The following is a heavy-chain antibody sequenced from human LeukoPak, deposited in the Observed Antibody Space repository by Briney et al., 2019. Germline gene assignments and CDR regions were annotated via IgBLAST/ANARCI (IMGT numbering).Heavy chain of an antibody. V-gene: IGHV4-61*01. J-gene: IGHJ6*03. CDR3: ARSRGLRYFGHEYYYMDV. Sequence: SETLSLTCTVSGYSISSGYYWGWIRQPPGKGLEWIGDIYYSGKTNYNPSLKSRVTISVDTSKNQFSLKLSSVTAADTAVYYCARSRGLRYFGHEYYYMDVWGKGTTVTVSS. CDR2: IYYSGKT. CDR1: GYSISSGYY. D-gene: IGHD3-9*01.